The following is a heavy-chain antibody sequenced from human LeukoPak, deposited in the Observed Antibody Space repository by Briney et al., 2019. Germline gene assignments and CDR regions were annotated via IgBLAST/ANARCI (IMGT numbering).Heavy chain of an antibody. CDR1: GFTFSSYW. D-gene: IGHD3-10*01. V-gene: IGHV3-74*01. CDR3: ATLDGSGSYYEG. J-gene: IGHJ4*02. CDR2: INSDGSST. Sequence: GGSLRLSCAASGFTFSSYWMHWVRQAPGKGLVWVSRINSDGSSTSYADSVKGRFTISRDNAKNTLYLQMNSLRAEDTAVYYCATLDGSGSYYEGWGQGTLVTVSS.